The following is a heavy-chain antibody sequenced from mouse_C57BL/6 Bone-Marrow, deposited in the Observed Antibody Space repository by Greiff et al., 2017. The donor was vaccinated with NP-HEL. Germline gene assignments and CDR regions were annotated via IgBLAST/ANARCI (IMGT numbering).Heavy chain of an antibody. CDR3: ARDDR. CDR2: ISDGGSYT. Sequence: EVHLVESGGGLVKPGGSLKLSCAASGFTFSSYAMSWVRQTPEKRLEWVATISDGGSYTYYPDNVKGRFTISRDNAKNNLYLQMSHLKSEDTAMYYCARDDRWGQGTLVTVSA. CDR1: GFTFSSYA. V-gene: IGHV5-4*01. J-gene: IGHJ3*01.